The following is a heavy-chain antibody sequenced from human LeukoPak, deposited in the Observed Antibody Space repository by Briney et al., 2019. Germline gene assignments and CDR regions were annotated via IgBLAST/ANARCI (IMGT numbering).Heavy chain of an antibody. CDR2: INHSGST. CDR3: ARVEYRGSSWYWFDP. D-gene: IGHD6-13*01. Sequence: SETLSLTCAVYGGSFSGYYWSWIRQPPGKGLEWIGEINHSGSTNYNPSLKSRVTISVDTSKNQFSLKLSSVTAADTAVYYCARVEYRGSSWYWFDPSGQGTLVTVYS. V-gene: IGHV4-34*01. CDR1: GGSFSGYY. J-gene: IGHJ5*02.